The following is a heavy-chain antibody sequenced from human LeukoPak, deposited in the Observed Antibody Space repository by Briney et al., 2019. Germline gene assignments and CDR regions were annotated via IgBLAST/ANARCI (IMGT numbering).Heavy chain of an antibody. CDR3: AKVGPDYYGSGSSYYYYGMDV. D-gene: IGHD3-10*01. CDR2: TSGSGGST. CDR1: GFTFSSYA. Sequence: GGSLRLSCAASGFTFSSYAMSWVRQAPGEGLEWVSATSGSGGSTYYADSVKGRFTISRDNSKNTLYLQMNSLRAEDTAVYYCAKVGPDYYGSGSSYYYYGMDVWGQGTTVTVSS. J-gene: IGHJ6*02. V-gene: IGHV3-23*01.